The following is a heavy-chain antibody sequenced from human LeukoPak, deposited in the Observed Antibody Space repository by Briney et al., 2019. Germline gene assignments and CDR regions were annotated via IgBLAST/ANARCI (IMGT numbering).Heavy chain of an antibody. CDR1: GYTFTSHY. V-gene: IGHV1-46*01. D-gene: IGHD4-23*01. CDR2: INPSGSST. Sequence: EASVKVSCKASGYTFTSHYMHWVRQAPGQGLEWMGLINPSGSSTLYAQKFQGRVTMTRDMSTSTDYMELSSLRSEDTAVYYCARDNSVEDTAWWFDPWGQGTLVTVSS. CDR3: ARDNSVEDTAWWFDP. J-gene: IGHJ5*02.